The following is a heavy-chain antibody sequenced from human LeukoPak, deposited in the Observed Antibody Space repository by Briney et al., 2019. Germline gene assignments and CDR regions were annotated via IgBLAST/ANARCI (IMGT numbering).Heavy chain of an antibody. CDR2: IYSSGTT. CDR1: GGSISSSSYY. D-gene: IGHD1-26*01. Sequence: SETLSLTCTVSGGSISSSSYYRSWIRQPAGKGLEWIGRIYSSGTTDYNSSLKSRVTMSVDTSKNQFSLKLSSVTAADTAVYYCAREAPAIVGAPFDYWGQGTLVTVSS. CDR3: AREAPAIVGAPFDY. V-gene: IGHV4-61*02. J-gene: IGHJ4*02.